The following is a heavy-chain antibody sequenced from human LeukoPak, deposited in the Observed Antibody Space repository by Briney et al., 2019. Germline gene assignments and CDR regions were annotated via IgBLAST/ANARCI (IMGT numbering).Heavy chain of an antibody. D-gene: IGHD6-6*01. V-gene: IGHV1-2*02. J-gene: IGHJ3*02. CDR2: INPDSGGT. Sequence: ASVKVSCKASGYTFTGYYMNWVRQAPGQGLEWMGWINPDSGGTNSAQKFQGRVTMTRDTSISTAYMELSRLTSDDTAVYYCARENVLIPAAALEYSTSSDAFDIWGQGTLVTVSS. CDR3: ARENVLIPAAALEYSTSSDAFDI. CDR1: GYTFTGYY.